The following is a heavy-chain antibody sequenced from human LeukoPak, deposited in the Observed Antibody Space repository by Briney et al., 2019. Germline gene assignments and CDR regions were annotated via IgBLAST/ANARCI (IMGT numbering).Heavy chain of an antibody. CDR1: GGSFSGYY. J-gene: IGHJ4*02. CDR2: IHPSGML. D-gene: IGHD3-22*01. V-gene: IGHV4-34*01. CDR3: SRGLDSRKLGY. Sequence: SETLSLTCAVYGGSFSGYYWSWIRQPPGKGLEWIGSIHPSGMLYNNPSLESRVTISIDTSNNQFSLHLNSVTAADTAVYFCSRGLDSRKLGYWGQGTLVTVSS.